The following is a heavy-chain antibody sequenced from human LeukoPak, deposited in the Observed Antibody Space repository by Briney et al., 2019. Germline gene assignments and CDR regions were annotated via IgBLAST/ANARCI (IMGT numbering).Heavy chain of an antibody. Sequence: GESLKISCKGSGYSFTSYWIVWVRQMPGKGLEWMGIIYPGDSDTRYSPAFQGQGTISADKSISTSYLQRSSLKASDTAMYYCARHGIGDTAMVHFDYWGQGTLVTVSS. D-gene: IGHD5-18*01. CDR2: IYPGDSDT. V-gene: IGHV5-51*01. CDR1: GYSFTSYW. CDR3: ARHGIGDTAMVHFDY. J-gene: IGHJ4*02.